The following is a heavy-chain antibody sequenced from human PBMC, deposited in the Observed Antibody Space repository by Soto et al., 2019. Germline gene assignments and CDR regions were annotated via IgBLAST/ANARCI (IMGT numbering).Heavy chain of an antibody. D-gene: IGHD2-15*01. J-gene: IGHJ6*03. CDR1: GYTFTTYW. Sequence: GESLKISCEVSGYTFTTYWITWVRQMPGKGLQWMGMIDPSDSSTDYSPSFQGHVTLSVDRSISTAYLQLSRLKASDTALYFCARRYTYCSRSSCYNMDVWGQGTTVTVS. CDR2: IDPSDSST. V-gene: IGHV5-10-1*01. CDR3: ARRYTYCSRSSCYNMDV.